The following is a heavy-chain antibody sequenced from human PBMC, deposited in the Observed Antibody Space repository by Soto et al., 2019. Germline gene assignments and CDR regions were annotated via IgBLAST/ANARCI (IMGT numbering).Heavy chain of an antibody. CDR1: GGSFSSGSYC. CDR2: IYYSGST. CDR3: ARNYGPGYTFDY. J-gene: IGHJ4*02. V-gene: IGHV4-31*03. D-gene: IGHD3-10*01. Sequence: SETLSLTCTVSGGSFSSGSYCWSWIRQHPGKGLEWIGYIYYSGSTYYNPSLKSRVTMSADTSKNQFSLKLSSVTAADTAVYYCARNYGPGYTFDYWGQGTXVTVSS.